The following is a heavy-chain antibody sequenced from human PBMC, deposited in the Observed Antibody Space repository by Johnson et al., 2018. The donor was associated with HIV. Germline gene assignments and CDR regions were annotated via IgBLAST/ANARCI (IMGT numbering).Heavy chain of an antibody. D-gene: IGHD5-24*01. CDR3: ARKNGRWLQDGAFNI. CDR1: GFTFSSYW. CDR2: IKQAGSEK. Sequence: VQLVESGGGLVQPGGSLRLSCAASGFTFSSYWMSWVRQAPGKGLEWVANIKQAGSEKYYVDSVKGRFTISRDNAKNSLYLQMNSLRAEDTAVYYCARKNGRWLQDGAFNIWGQGTMVTVSS. V-gene: IGHV3-7*05. J-gene: IGHJ3*02.